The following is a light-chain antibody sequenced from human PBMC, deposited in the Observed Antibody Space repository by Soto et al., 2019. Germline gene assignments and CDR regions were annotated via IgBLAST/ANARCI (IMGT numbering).Light chain of an antibody. CDR1: QSVGSNN. Sequence: EIVLTQSPGTQSLSPGETATLSCRASQSVGSNNLAWYHQKPGQTPRLLIYDASSRATGIPDRFSGSGSGTDFTLAISRLEPEYFAEYYGHQYANSITYRQGTRLEIE. J-gene: IGKJ5*01. CDR2: DAS. CDR3: HQYANSIT. V-gene: IGKV3-20*01.